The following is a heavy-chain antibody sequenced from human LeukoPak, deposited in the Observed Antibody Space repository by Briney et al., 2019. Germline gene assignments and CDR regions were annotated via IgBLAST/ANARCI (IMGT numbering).Heavy chain of an antibody. Sequence: GESLKISCKGSGYSFTSYWIGWVRQMPGQGLEWMGIIYPGDSDTRYSPSFQGQVTISADKSISTAYLQWSSLKASDTAMYYCARGQYYYDSSAPDLHDAFDIWGQGTMVTVSS. CDR1: GYSFTSYW. V-gene: IGHV5-51*01. CDR2: IYPGDSDT. CDR3: ARGQYYYDSSAPDLHDAFDI. J-gene: IGHJ3*02. D-gene: IGHD3-22*01.